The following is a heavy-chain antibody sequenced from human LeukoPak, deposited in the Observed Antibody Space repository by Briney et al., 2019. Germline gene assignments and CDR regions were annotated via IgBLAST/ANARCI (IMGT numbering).Heavy chain of an antibody. CDR1: GRPFSGYH. J-gene: IGHJ6*03. Sequence: SEILSVPCAVFGRPFSGYHWSWIRQPPGKGPEWIGENKPSGITNYNPPLKSRVTISVDTSKNQFSLKLSSVTAADTAVYYCARVRGSGWPPYYYYYMDVWGKGTTVTVSS. CDR3: ARVRGSGWPPYYYYYMDV. D-gene: IGHD6-19*01. CDR2: NKPSGIT. V-gene: IGHV4-34*01.